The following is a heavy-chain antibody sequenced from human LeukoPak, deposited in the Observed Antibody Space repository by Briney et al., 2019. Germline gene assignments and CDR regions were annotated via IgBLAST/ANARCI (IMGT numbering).Heavy chain of an antibody. J-gene: IGHJ3*01. Sequence: GGSLRLSCAASGFTFSSYAMIWVRQAPGKGLEWVSAIRGSGDITLYADSVKGRFTISRDNSKNTLYLQMNRLRGEDTAVYYCARDPNGHYLGAFDFRGQGTMASVSS. D-gene: IGHD4-17*01. CDR2: IRGSGDIT. V-gene: IGHV3-23*01. CDR1: GFTFSSYA. CDR3: ARDPNGHYLGAFDF.